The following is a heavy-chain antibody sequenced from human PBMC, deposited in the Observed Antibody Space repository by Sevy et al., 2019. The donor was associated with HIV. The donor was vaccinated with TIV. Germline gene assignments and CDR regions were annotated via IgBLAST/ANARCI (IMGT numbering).Heavy chain of an antibody. V-gene: IGHV3-9*01. D-gene: IGHD6-6*01. CDR1: GFSYGDYA. CDR2: ISWNSVSL. CDR3: AKDNRPATMSNSSYYYYYGMDV. Sequence: LSLTCAASGFSYGDYAMHWVRQAPGEGLEWVSGISWNSVSLDYADSVKGRFTSSTDNAKNSLFLQMNRLRSEDTALYYCAKDNRPATMSNSSYYYYYGMDVWGQGTTVTVSS. J-gene: IGHJ6*02.